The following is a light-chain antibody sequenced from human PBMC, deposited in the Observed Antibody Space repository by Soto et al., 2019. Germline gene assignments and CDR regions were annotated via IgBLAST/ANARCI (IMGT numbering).Light chain of an antibody. Sequence: DIQMTQSPSSLSASVGDRVTITCRTSQNISSHLNWYQQKPGKAPKLLIYAASSLQSGVPSTFSGSGSGTDFTLTISSLQPEDFATYFCQQSYRIPITFGQGTRLEIK. V-gene: IGKV1-39*01. CDR2: AAS. CDR3: QQSYRIPIT. J-gene: IGKJ5*01. CDR1: QNISSH.